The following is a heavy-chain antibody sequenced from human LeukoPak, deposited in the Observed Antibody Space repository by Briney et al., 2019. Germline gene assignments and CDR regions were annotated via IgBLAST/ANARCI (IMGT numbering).Heavy chain of an antibody. J-gene: IGHJ4*02. D-gene: IGHD3-3*01. V-gene: IGHV3-74*01. CDR3: ARGNEWSFDY. CDR1: GFTFSSYW. Sequence: GGALRLSCAASGFTFSSYWMHWVRQAPGKGLVWVSRINTDGSSTIYADSVKGRFTISRDNAKHTLYLQMNSLRAEDTAVYACARGNEWSFDYWAQGTLVTVSS. CDR2: INTDGSST.